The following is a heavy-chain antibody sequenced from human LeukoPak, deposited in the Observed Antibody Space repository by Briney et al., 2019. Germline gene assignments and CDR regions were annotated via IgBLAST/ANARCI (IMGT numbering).Heavy chain of an antibody. Sequence: SGTLSLTCAVSGGSISSSNWWIWVRQPPGKGLEWIGEIYHSGTTNYNPSLKSRVLISVDTSKNQFSLKLSSVTAADTAVYFCARGPRIAVLGPRIRRAEYFQHWGQGTLVTVSS. CDR2: IYHSGTT. J-gene: IGHJ1*01. CDR1: GGSISSSNW. D-gene: IGHD6-19*01. CDR3: ARGPRIAVLGPRIRRAEYFQH. V-gene: IGHV4-4*02.